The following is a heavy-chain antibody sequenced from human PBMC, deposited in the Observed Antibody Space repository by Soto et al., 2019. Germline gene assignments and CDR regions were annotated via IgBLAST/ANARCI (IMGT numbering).Heavy chain of an antibody. CDR1: GFSFSSYG. CDR3: ATARADISSYLLPLYYYFAMDF. V-gene: IGHV3-30*03. D-gene: IGHD4-4*01. Sequence: QVQLVESGGGVVQPGRSLRLSCAASGFSFSSYGMHWVRQAPGKGLEWVAVISYDGSIKYYAESVKGRFTISRDNSNNTLYIHMNTLRPEITALYYCATARADISSYLLPLYYYFAMDFWGQGTTVTVSS. J-gene: IGHJ6*02. CDR2: ISYDGSIK.